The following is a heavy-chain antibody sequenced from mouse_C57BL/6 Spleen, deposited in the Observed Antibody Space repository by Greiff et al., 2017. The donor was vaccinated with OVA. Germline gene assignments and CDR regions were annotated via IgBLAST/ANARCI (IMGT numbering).Heavy chain of an antibody. D-gene: IGHD2-3*01. CDR2: INPSTGGT. CDR3: ARSFCDGLRFAY. J-gene: IGHJ3*01. CDR1: GYSFTGYY. V-gene: IGHV1-42*01. Sequence: VQLQQSGPELVKPGASVKISCKASGYSFTGYYMNWVKQSPEKSLEWIGEINPSTGGTTYNQKFKAKATLTVDKSSSTAYMQLKSLTSEDSAVYYCARSFCDGLRFAYWGQGTLVTVAA.